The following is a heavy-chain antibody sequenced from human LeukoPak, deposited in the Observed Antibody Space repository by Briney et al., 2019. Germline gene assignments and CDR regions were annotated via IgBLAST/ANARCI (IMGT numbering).Heavy chain of an antibody. CDR3: ATYDFWSGSHRQYMDV. V-gene: IGHV3-48*03. CDR1: GFTFSSYE. Sequence: PGGSLRLSCAASGFTFSSYEMNWVRQAPGMGLEWVSYISSSGRTIYYEDYVKGRFTISRDNAKNSLYLQMNSLRAEDTAVYYCATYDFWSGSHRQYMDVWGKGTTVTVSS. CDR2: ISSSGRTI. J-gene: IGHJ6*03. D-gene: IGHD3-3*01.